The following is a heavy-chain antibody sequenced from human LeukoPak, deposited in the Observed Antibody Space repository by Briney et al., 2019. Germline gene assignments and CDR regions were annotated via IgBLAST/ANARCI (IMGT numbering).Heavy chain of an antibody. V-gene: IGHV3-21*01. D-gene: IGHD2-21*01. J-gene: IGHJ3*02. CDR3: ARAGIVVVIAQDAFDI. CDR2: ITSTSSYI. Sequence: GGSLRLSCAVSGFTFSSYSMNWVRQAPGKGLEWVSSITSTSSYIYYADSVKGRFTISRDNAKNSLYLQMNSLRAEDTAVYYCARAGIVVVIAQDAFDIWGQGTMVTVSS. CDR1: GFTFSSYS.